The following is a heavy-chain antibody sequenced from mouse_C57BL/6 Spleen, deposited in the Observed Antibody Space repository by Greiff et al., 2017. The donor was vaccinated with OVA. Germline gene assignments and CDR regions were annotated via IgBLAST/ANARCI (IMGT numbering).Heavy chain of an antibody. J-gene: IGHJ3*01. CDR3: ARWETGTSGFAY. Sequence: EVQLQQSGPELVKPGASVKISCKASGYTFTDYYMNWVKQSHGKSLEWIGDINPNNGGTSYNQKFKGKATLTVDKSSSTAYMELRSLTSEDSAVYYCARWETGTSGFAYWGQGTLVTVSA. V-gene: IGHV1-26*01. D-gene: IGHD4-1*01. CDR2: INPNNGGT. CDR1: GYTFTDYY.